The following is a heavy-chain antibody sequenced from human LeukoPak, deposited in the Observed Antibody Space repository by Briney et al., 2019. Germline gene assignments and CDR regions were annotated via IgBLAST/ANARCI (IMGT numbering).Heavy chain of an antibody. CDR1: GFTFSSYS. Sequence: PGGSLRLSCAASGFTFSSYSMNWVRQAPGKGLEWVSSISSSSSYIYYADSVKGRFTISRDNAKNSLYLQMNSLRAEDTAVYYCARGKRAAAGTGDYWGQGTLVTVSS. J-gene: IGHJ4*02. D-gene: IGHD6-13*01. CDR2: ISSSSSYI. CDR3: ARGKRAAAGTGDY. V-gene: IGHV3-21*01.